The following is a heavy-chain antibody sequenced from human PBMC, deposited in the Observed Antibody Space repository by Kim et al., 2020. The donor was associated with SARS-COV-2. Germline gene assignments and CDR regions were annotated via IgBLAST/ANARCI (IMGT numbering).Heavy chain of an antibody. Sequence: GGSLRLSCAASGFTVSSNYMSWVRQAPGKGLEWVSVIYSGGSTYYADSVKGRFTISRDNSKNTLYLQMNSLRAEDTAVYYCARDRTLYGGPFDYWGQGTLVTVSS. V-gene: IGHV3-53*01. CDR3: ARDRTLYGGPFDY. D-gene: IGHD4-17*01. CDR1: GFTVSSNY. CDR2: IYSGGST. J-gene: IGHJ4*02.